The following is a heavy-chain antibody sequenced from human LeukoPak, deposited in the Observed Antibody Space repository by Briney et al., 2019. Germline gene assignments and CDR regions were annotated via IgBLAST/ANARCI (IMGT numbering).Heavy chain of an antibody. V-gene: IGHV3-23*01. Sequence: PGASLRLSCAASGFTFSSNSMSWVRQAPGKGLEWVSCISGGGGNTYYADSVKGRFTISSDNSKNTLYLQMNSLRAEDTAIYYCTKGGGGSCYSPVDFWGQGTLVTVSS. CDR2: ISGGGGNT. D-gene: IGHD2-15*01. J-gene: IGHJ4*02. CDR3: TKGGGGSCYSPVDF. CDR1: GFTFSSNS.